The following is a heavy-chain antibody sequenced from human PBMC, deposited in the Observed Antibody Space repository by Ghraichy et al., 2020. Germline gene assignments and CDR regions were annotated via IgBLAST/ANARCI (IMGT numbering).Heavy chain of an antibody. J-gene: IGHJ3*02. CDR3: ARESVLTGMGDDASDI. CDR1: GFSISSHY. CDR2: IKQDGSDT. D-gene: IGHD3-9*01. V-gene: IGHV3-7*03. Sequence: LTCAASGFSISSHYMTWVRQAPGKGLEWVANIKQDGSDTFYLDSVRGRFTVSRDNAKNSLYLQMNSLRADDTAVYYCARESVLTGMGDDASDIWGQGTMVTVSS.